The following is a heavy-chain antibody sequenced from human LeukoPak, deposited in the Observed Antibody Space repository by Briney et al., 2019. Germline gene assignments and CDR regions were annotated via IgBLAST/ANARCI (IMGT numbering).Heavy chain of an antibody. Sequence: GGSLRLSCAASGFTFSSYGMHWVRQAPGKGLEWVAFIRYDGSNKYYADSVKGRFTISRDNSKNTLYLQMNSLRAEDTAVYYCAKDQDIVVVPAAPKSGYFDYCGQGTLVTVSS. CDR1: GFTFSSYG. CDR3: AKDQDIVVVPAAPKSGYFDY. D-gene: IGHD2-2*01. V-gene: IGHV3-30*02. CDR2: IRYDGSNK. J-gene: IGHJ4*02.